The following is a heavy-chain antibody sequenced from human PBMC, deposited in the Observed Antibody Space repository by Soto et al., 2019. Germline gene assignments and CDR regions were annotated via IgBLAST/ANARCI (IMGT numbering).Heavy chain of an antibody. CDR3: ARDAGYCSGGSCYVFWY. D-gene: IGHD2-15*01. J-gene: IGHJ4*02. Sequence: QVQLVQSGAEVKKPGSSVKVSCKASGGTFSSYAISWVRQAPGQGLEWMGGIIPILGTANYAQKFQGRVTITADESTSTAYMELSSLRSEDTAVYYCARDAGYCSGGSCYVFWYWGQGTLVTVSS. V-gene: IGHV1-69*01. CDR1: GGTFSSYA. CDR2: IIPILGTA.